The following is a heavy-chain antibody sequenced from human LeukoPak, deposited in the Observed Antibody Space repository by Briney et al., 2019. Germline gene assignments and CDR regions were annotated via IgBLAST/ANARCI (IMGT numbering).Heavy chain of an antibody. Sequence: GGSLRLSCAASGFTFSSYWMSWVRQAPGKGLEWVSAISGSGGSTYYADSVKGRFTISRDNSKNTLYLQMNSLRAEDTAVYYCAKTDPYDYVWGSYRKYYFDYWGQGTLVTVSS. CDR3: AKTDPYDYVWGSYRKYYFDY. J-gene: IGHJ4*02. V-gene: IGHV3-23*01. CDR2: ISGSGGST. CDR1: GFTFSSYW. D-gene: IGHD3-16*02.